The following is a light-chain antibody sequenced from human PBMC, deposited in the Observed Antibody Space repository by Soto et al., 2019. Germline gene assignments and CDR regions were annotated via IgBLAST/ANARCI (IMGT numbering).Light chain of an antibody. V-gene: IGLV2-14*01. CDR2: EVS. Sequence: QSVLTQPASVSGSPGQSITISCTGTSSDVGGYGYVSWYQQHPGKAPKLMIYEVSNRPSGVANRFSGSKSGNTASLTISGLQAEDEADYYCSSYTSGSTYVFGTGT. CDR1: SSDVGGYGY. J-gene: IGLJ1*01. CDR3: SSYTSGSTYV.